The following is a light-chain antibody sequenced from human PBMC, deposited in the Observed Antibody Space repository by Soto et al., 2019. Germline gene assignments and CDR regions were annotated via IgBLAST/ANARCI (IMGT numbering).Light chain of an antibody. CDR3: QQSYSTPQT. V-gene: IGKV1-39*01. Sequence: IQMTQSPSSLSASVGDRVTITCRASQSISNFLNWYQQKPGKAPKLLIHTTSSLQSGVPSRFSASGTGTDFTLTISSLQPEDFATYYCQQSYSTPQTLGGGTKVDIK. CDR2: TTS. CDR1: QSISNF. J-gene: IGKJ4*01.